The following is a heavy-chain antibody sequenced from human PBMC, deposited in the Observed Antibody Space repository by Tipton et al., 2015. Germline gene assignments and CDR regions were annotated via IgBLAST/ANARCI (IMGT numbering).Heavy chain of an antibody. V-gene: IGHV1-69*06. CDR2: ILPLVGTA. D-gene: IGHD1-26*01. CDR1: GGTFKSNT. Sequence: QLVQSGAEVKKPGSSVKVSCKASGGTFKSNTVTWVRQAPGQGLEWMGRILPLVGTANYAQKFQGRLTITADMSTSTAYMELTSLRSEDTAVYYCARDFWMVGAMSAMDVWGQGTTVTVSS. CDR3: ARDFWMVGAMSAMDV. J-gene: IGHJ6*02.